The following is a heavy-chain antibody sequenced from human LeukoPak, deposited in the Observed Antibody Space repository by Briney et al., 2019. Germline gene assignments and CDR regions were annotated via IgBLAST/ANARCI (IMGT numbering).Heavy chain of an antibody. CDR2: ISYDGSNK. J-gene: IGHJ4*02. D-gene: IGHD3-22*01. Sequence: GGSLRLSCAASGFTFSSYAMHWVRQAPGKGLEWVAVISYDGSNKYYADSVKGRFTISRDNSKNTLYLQMNSLRAEDTAVYYCARVGSGDSSGSPDYWGQGTLVTVSS. CDR3: ARVGSGDSSGSPDY. V-gene: IGHV3-30*01. CDR1: GFTFSSYA.